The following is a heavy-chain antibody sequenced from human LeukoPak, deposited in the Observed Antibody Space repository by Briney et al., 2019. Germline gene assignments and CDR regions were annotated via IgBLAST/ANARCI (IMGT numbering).Heavy chain of an antibody. CDR1: GFTFSSYS. Sequence: PGGSLRLSCAASGFTFSSYSMNWVRQAPGKGLEWVSSISSSSSYIYYADSVKGRFTISRDNAKNSLYLQMNSLRAEDTAVYYCARDCSGGSCYSMEGFDPWGQGTLVTVSS. CDR3: ARDCSGGSCYSMEGFDP. D-gene: IGHD2-15*01. J-gene: IGHJ5*02. CDR2: ISSSSSYI. V-gene: IGHV3-21*01.